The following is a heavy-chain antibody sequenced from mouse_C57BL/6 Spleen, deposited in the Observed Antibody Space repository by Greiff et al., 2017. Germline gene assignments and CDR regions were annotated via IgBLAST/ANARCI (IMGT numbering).Heavy chain of an antibody. J-gene: IGHJ2*01. CDR2: IDPSDSET. V-gene: IGHV1-52*01. Sequence: QVQLQQPVAELVRPGSSVKLSCTASGYTFTSYWMHWVKQRPIQGLEWIGNIDPSDSETHYNQKFKDKATLTVDKSSSTAYMQLSSLTSEDAAVYYCARKNYFDYWGQGTTLTVSS. CDR3: ARKNYFDY. CDR1: GYTFTSYW.